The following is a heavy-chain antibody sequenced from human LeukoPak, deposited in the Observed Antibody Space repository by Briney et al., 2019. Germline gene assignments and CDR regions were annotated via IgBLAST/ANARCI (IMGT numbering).Heavy chain of an antibody. D-gene: IGHD6-19*01. J-gene: IGHJ4*02. CDR3: ARGGKAVAGQNDY. Sequence: DSVKVSCKASGFNFNSNGISWVRQAPGQGLEWMGWISAYNGSTNYAQRFQGRVTMTTDTSTSTAYMELRSLRSDDTAVYYCARGGKAVAGQNDYWGQGTLVTVSS. CDR2: ISAYNGST. CDR1: GFNFNSNG. V-gene: IGHV1-18*01.